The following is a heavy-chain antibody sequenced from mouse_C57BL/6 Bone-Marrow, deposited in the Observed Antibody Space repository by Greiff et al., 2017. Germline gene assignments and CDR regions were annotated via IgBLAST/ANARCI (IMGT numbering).Heavy chain of an antibody. Sequence: VKLMESGPELVKPGASVKLSCKASGYTFTSYDINWVKQRPGQGLEWIGWIYPRDGSTKYNEKFKGKATLTVDTSSSTAYMELHSLTSEDSAVYFCARITTVVATKDAMDYWGQGTSVTVSS. V-gene: IGHV1-85*01. D-gene: IGHD1-1*01. CDR3: ARITTVVATKDAMDY. CDR2: IYPRDGST. J-gene: IGHJ4*01. CDR1: GYTFTSYD.